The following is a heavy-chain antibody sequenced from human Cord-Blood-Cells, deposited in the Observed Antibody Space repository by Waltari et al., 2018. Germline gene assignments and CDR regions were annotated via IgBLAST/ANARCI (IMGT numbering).Heavy chain of an antibody. CDR3: AIQNTAMVLPFDY. D-gene: IGHD5-18*01. CDR1: GYTFTSYY. V-gene: IGHV1-46*01. J-gene: IGHJ4*02. Sequence: QVQLVQSGAEVKKPGASVKVSCKASGYTFTSYYMHWVRQASGQGLEWMGIINPSGGSTSYAQKFQGRVTMTRDTSTSTVYMELSSLRSEDTAVYYCAIQNTAMVLPFDYWGQGTLVTVSS. CDR2: INPSGGST.